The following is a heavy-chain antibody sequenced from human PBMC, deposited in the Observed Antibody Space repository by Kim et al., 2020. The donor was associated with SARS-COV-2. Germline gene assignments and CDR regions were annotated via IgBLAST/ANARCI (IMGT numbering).Heavy chain of an antibody. V-gene: IGHV1-18*01. D-gene: IGHD1-26*01. J-gene: IGHJ4*02. Sequence: TNYAQKLQGRVTMTTDTSTSTADMELRGLRSDDTAVYYCARDQGSGSVYYWGQGTLVTVSS. CDR3: ARDQGSGSVYY. CDR2: T.